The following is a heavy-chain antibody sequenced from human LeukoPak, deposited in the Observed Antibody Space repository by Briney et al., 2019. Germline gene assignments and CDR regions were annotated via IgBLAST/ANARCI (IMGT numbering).Heavy chain of an antibody. J-gene: IGHJ6*02. V-gene: IGHV1-46*01. CDR1: RYTFTSYY. Sequence: GASVKVSCMPSRYTFTSYYIHWVRQAPGPGLECVGIINPIGGSTSYEQKSQGRLTMTRDTYTGTVYMELSSLRPEDTAVYYCARDAREYSSSDYYYGMDVWGQGTTVTVSS. D-gene: IGHD6-6*01. CDR3: ARDAREYSSSDYYYGMDV. CDR2: INPIGGST.